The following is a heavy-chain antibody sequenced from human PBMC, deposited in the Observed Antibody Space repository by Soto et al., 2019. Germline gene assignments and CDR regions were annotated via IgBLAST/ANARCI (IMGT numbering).Heavy chain of an antibody. Sequence: SETLSLTCAVYGGSFSGYYWTWIRHSPGRGLEWIGSISYSENTYYNPSLKSRVTISVDTSKSQFSLELTSVTVADTAVYYCASHRAGPNWVDPWGQGTLVTVSS. J-gene: IGHJ5*02. CDR2: ISYSENT. V-gene: IGHV4-34*01. CDR3: ASHRAGPNWVDP. D-gene: IGHD3-10*01. CDR1: GGSFSGYY.